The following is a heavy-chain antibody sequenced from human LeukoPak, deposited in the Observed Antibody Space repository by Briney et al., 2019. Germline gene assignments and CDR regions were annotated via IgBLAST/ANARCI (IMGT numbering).Heavy chain of an antibody. CDR1: GGTFSSYA. J-gene: IGHJ4*02. V-gene: IGHV1-69*04. D-gene: IGHD2-2*01. CDR2: IIPILGIA. CDR3: ARTIVVEPFFDY. Sequence: ASVKVSCKASGGTFSSYAISWVRQAPGQGLEWMGRIIPILGIANYAQKFQGRVTITADKSTSTAYMELSSLRSEDTAVYYCARTIVVEPFFDYWGQGTLVTVSS.